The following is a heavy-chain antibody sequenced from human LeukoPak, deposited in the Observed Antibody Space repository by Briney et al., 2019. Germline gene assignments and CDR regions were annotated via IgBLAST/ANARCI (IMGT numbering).Heavy chain of an antibody. CDR2: IYYSGST. CDR3: ARDPYHAVLAGTSDGFDI. CDR1: GGSISSSSYY. D-gene: IGHD6-19*01. V-gene: IGHV4-39*07. J-gene: IGHJ3*02. Sequence: NTSETLSLTCTVSGGSISSSSYYWGWIRQPPGKGLEWIGSIYYSGSTYYNPSLKSRVTISVDTSKNHFSLKLSSVTAADTAVYYCARDPYHAVLAGTSDGFDIWGQGTMVTVSS.